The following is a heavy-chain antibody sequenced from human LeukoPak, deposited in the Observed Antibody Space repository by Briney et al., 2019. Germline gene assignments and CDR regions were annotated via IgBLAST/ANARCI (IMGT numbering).Heavy chain of an antibody. CDR1: GFTFTKYY. Sequence: GASVRVSCKASGFTFTKYYMEWVRQAPGQGVEWMGLLSPTGSRTNYAQKFRARLTMTRDTSTTTVYMELSSLRSEDTAVYYCAREESGGYFYYWGQGTLVTVSS. J-gene: IGHJ4*02. CDR3: AREESGGYFYY. CDR2: LSPTGSRT. V-gene: IGHV1-46*01. D-gene: IGHD2-8*02.